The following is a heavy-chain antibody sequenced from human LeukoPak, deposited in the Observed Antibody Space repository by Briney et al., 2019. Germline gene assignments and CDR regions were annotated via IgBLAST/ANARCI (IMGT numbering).Heavy chain of an antibody. Sequence: ASVKASCKASGYTFTSYDINWVRQATGQGLEWMGWMNPNSGNTGYAQKLQGRVTMTRNTSISTAYMELRGLRSEDTAVYYCVRDGEGVAISVNYWFDPWGQGTLVTVSS. CDR3: VRDGEGVAISVNYWFDP. D-gene: IGHD3-10*01. CDR2: MNPNSGNT. V-gene: IGHV1-8*01. CDR1: GYTFTSYD. J-gene: IGHJ5*02.